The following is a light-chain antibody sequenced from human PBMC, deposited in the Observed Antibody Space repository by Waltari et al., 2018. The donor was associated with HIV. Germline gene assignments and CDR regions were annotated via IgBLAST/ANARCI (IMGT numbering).Light chain of an antibody. Sequence: QSVLTQPPSASGTPGQRVTISCSGSSSTIGNANVYWYQQIPGTTPKLLIYKNIQRPSGVPDRFAGSKSGTSAYLAISGLRSEDEADYYCVGWDASLSAYVFGAGTKVTVL. CDR2: KNI. J-gene: IGLJ1*01. CDR3: VGWDASLSAYV. V-gene: IGLV1-47*01. CDR1: SSTIGNAN.